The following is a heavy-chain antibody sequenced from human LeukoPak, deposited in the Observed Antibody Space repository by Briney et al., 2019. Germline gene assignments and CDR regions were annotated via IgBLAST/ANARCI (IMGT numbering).Heavy chain of an antibody. Sequence: SETLSLTCAASGYSISSGYYWGWIRPPPGKGLEWIGSIYHSGTTYYNPSLKSRVTISVDTSKNQFSLKLSSVSAADTAVYYWARDQMAATGFDYWGQGTLVTVSS. CDR1: GYSISSGYY. V-gene: IGHV4-38-2*02. CDR2: IYHSGTT. D-gene: IGHD1-26*01. CDR3: ARDQMAATGFDY. J-gene: IGHJ4*02.